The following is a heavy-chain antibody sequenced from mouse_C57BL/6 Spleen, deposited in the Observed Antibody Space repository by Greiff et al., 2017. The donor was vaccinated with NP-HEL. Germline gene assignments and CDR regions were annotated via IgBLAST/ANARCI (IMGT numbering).Heavy chain of an antibody. CDR3: ARSGNYGYFDV. D-gene: IGHD2-1*01. CDR2: IYPGDGDT. V-gene: IGHV1-82*01. J-gene: IGHJ1*03. Sequence: QVQLQQSGPELVKPGASVKISCKASGYAFSSSWMNWVKQRPGKGLEWIGRIYPGDGDTNYNGKFKGKATLTADKSSSTAYMQLSSRTSEDSAVYFCARSGNYGYFDVWGTGTTVTVSS. CDR1: GYAFSSSW.